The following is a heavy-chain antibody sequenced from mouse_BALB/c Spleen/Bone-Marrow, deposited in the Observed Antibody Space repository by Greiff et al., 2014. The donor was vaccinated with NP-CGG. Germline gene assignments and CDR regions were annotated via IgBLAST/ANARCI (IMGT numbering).Heavy chain of an antibody. Sequence: EVQLQESGPGLVKPSQSLSLTCTVTGYSITSDYAWNWIRQFPGNKLEWMGYISYSGSTSYNPSLKSRISITRDTSKNQFFLQLNSVTTGDTVTYYCASQDVYYYAMDYWGQGTSVTVSS. CDR2: ISYSGST. CDR1: GYSITSDYA. V-gene: IGHV3-2*02. D-gene: IGHD3-2*02. CDR3: ASQDVYYYAMDY. J-gene: IGHJ4*01.